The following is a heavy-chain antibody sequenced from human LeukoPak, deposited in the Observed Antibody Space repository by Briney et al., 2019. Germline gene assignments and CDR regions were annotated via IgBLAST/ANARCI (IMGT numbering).Heavy chain of an antibody. Sequence: GGSLRLSCAASGFTFSSYAMHWVCQAPGKGLEWVAVISYDGSNKYYADSVKGRFTISRDNSKNTLYLQMNSLRAEDTAVYYCARETLPITMIVVVITTHSGMDVWGQGTTVTVSS. CDR2: ISYDGSNK. J-gene: IGHJ6*02. V-gene: IGHV3-30-3*01. CDR1: GFTFSSYA. CDR3: ARETLPITMIVVVITTHSGMDV. D-gene: IGHD3-22*01.